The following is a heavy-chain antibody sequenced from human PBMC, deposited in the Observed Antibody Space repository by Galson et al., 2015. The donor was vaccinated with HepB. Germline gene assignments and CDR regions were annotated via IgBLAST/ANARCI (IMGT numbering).Heavy chain of an antibody. D-gene: IGHD4/OR15-4a*01. CDR3: ARDRDYRFDY. J-gene: IGHJ4*02. Sequence: SVQVSCKASGYTFTTNGISWVRQAPGKGLEWMGWNSANSGNTKYAQNLQGRVTLTRDTSTSTAYLELRSLRSDDPAAYYCARDRDYRFDYWGQGTLVTVSS. V-gene: IGHV1-18*04. CDR2: NSANSGNT. CDR1: GYTFTTNG.